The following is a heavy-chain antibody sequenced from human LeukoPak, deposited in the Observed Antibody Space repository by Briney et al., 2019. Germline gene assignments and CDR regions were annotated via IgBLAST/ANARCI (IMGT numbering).Heavy chain of an antibody. Sequence: GGSLRLSCAASGFTFSNAWMSWVRQAPGKGLEWVSVIYSGGSTYYADSVKGRFTISRDNSKNTLYLQMNSLRAEDTAVYYCARAYCGGDCYWYYFDYWGQGTLVTVSS. CDR1: GFTFSNAW. CDR3: ARAYCGGDCYWYYFDY. D-gene: IGHD2-21*02. V-gene: IGHV3-53*01. J-gene: IGHJ4*02. CDR2: IYSGGST.